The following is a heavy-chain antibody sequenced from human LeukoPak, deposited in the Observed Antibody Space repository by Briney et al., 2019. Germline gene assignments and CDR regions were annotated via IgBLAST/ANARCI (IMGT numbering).Heavy chain of an antibody. Sequence: PGGSLRLSCAASGVTFSNYGMHWVRQAPGKGLEWVAVIWYDGSNKYYSDSVKGRFTISRDNSKNTVYLHMNSLRAEDTAVYYCARGPLMVRGVIRPFPYWRGGTLVTVSS. CDR1: GVTFSNYG. CDR3: ARGPLMVRGVIRPFPY. D-gene: IGHD3-10*01. V-gene: IGHV3-33*01. CDR2: IWYDGSNK. J-gene: IGHJ4*02.